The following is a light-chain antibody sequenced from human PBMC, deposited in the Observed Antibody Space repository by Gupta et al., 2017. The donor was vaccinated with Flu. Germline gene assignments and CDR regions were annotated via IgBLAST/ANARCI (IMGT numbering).Light chain of an antibody. CDR1: QGVRYD. Sequence: PSSVSGSVGDRVTITCRASQGVRYDLGWYQQKTGKAPKLLMYATSTLQTGVPSRFSGSGSGTEFTLTISSLQPEDSATYYCRQDDTYPRTFGQGTKVEV. CDR2: ATS. V-gene: IGKV1-6*01. J-gene: IGKJ2*01. CDR3: RQDDTYPRT.